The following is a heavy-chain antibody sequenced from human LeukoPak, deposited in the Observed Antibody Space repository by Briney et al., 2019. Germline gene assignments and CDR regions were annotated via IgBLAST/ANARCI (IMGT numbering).Heavy chain of an antibody. V-gene: IGHV4-59*01. CDR2: IYYSGST. J-gene: IGHJ5*02. CDR3: AGGSYLNWFDP. Sequence: SETLSLTCTVSGGSINSYYWSWIRQPPGKGLEWIGYIYYSGSTNYNPSLKSRVTISVDTSKNQFSLKLSSVTAADTAVYYCAGGSYLNWFDPWGQGTLVTVSS. D-gene: IGHD1-26*01. CDR1: GGSINSYY.